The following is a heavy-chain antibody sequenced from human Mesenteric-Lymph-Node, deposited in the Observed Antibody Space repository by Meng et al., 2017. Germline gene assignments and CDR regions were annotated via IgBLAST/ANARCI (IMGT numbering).Heavy chain of an antibody. J-gene: IGHJ6*02. CDR2: INPGNGNR. CDR3: TRAGSTTANGLDI. D-gene: IGHD2-15*01. CDR1: GGTFSSYA. Sequence: ASVKVSCKASGGTFSSYAISWVRQAPGQGLEWLGWINPGNGNRKYSQTFQGRVTFSSDTSASTVYMEMSSLEFEDTAVYFCTRAGSTTANGLDIWGQGTTVTVSS. V-gene: IGHV1-3*01.